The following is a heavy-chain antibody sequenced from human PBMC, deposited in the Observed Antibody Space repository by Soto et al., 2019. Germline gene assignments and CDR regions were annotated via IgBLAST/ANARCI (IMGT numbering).Heavy chain of an antibody. CDR1: GFIFSNNG. J-gene: IGHJ4*02. CDR3: TIVRVADSALDH. D-gene: IGHD3-10*02. V-gene: IGHV3-30*02. CDR2: MSYDGSDT. Sequence: PWGSLRLSCVGSGFIFSNNGMHWVRQAPGKGLEWVAFMSYDGSDTFYADSVKGRFTISRDNSKNTLFLHMSNLRAEDTAMYYCTIVRVADSALDHWGQGTLVTVSS.